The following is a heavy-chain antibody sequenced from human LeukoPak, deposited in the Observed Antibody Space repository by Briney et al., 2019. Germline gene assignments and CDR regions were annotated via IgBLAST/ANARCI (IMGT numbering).Heavy chain of an antibody. V-gene: IGHV3-74*01. CDR3: ARTMYSSSSKGFDP. Sequence: GGSLRLSCAASGFTFSSYWMHWVRLAPGKGLGWVSRINSDGSRTSYADSVKGRFTISRDNAKNTLYLQMNRLRAEDTAVYYCARTMYSSSSKGFDPWGQGTLVTVSS. CDR2: INSDGSRT. J-gene: IGHJ5*02. D-gene: IGHD6-6*01. CDR1: GFTFSSYW.